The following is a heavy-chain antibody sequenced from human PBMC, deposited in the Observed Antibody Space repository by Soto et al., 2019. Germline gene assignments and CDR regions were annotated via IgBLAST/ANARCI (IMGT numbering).Heavy chain of an antibody. CDR3: ARSEMHRADPHSGPYYYYGMDV. CDR2: ISWNSGSI. V-gene: IGHV3-9*01. J-gene: IGHJ6*02. D-gene: IGHD2-21*01. Sequence: EVQLVESGGGLVQPGRSLRLSCAASGFTFDDYAMHWVRQAPGKGLEWVSGISWNSGSIGYADSVKGRFTISRDNAKNSLYLQMNSLRAEDTALYYCARSEMHRADPHSGPYYYYGMDVWGQGTTVTVSS. CDR1: GFTFDDYA.